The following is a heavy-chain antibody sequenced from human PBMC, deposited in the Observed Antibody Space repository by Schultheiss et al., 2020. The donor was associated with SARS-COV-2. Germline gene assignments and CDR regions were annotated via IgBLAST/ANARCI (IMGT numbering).Heavy chain of an antibody. Sequence: GGSLRLSCAASGFTFSSYEMNWVRQAPGKGLEWVSVIYSGGSTYYADSVKGRFTISRDNSKNTLYLQMNSLRAEDTAVYYCARTRSPFDPWGQGTLVTVSS. J-gene: IGHJ5*02. CDR2: IYSGGST. CDR3: ARTRSPFDP. V-gene: IGHV3-66*01. CDR1: GFTFSSYE.